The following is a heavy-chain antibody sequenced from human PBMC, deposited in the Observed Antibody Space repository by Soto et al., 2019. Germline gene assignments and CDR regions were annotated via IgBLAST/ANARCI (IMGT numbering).Heavy chain of an antibody. CDR1: GGSFSGYY. J-gene: IGHJ3*02. D-gene: IGHD3-10*01. CDR2: INHSGST. CDR3: ARCSGSGTSPDAFDS. Sequence: NPSETLSLTCAVYGGSFSGYYWSWLRQPPGKGLEWIGEINHSGSTNYNPSLKRRVSISVDTSKNQFSLKLSSVTAASTAVYYCARCSGSGTSPDAFDSCGQGKMVTVS. V-gene: IGHV4-34*01.